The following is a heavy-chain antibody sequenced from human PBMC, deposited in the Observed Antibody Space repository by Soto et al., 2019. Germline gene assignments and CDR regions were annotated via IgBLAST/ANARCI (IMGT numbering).Heavy chain of an antibody. CDR2: ISWKSGSI. V-gene: IGHV3-9*01. CDR1: GFTCDDYA. J-gene: IGHJ4*02. Sequence: EVQLVESGGGLVQPGRSLRLSCAASGFTCDDYAMHWVRQAPGKGLEWVSGISWKSGSIGYADSVKGRFTISRDNAKNSLYLQMNSLRAEDTALYYYARAHRQQLPSDSFDYWGQGTLVTVSS. D-gene: IGHD6-13*01. CDR3: ARAHRQQLPSDSFDY.